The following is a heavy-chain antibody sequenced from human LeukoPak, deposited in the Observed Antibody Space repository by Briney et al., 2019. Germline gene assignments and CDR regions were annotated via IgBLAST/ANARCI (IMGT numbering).Heavy chain of an antibody. Sequence: PGGSLRLSCAASGFTFSSYSMNWVRQAPGKGLEGVSYISSSSSTIYYADSVKGRFTISRDNAKNSLYLQMNSLRAEDTAVYYCARDSGYSYGYSYYYYMDVWGKGTTVTVSS. CDR3: ARDSGYSYGYSYYYYMDV. D-gene: IGHD5-18*01. CDR1: GFTFSSYS. J-gene: IGHJ6*03. V-gene: IGHV3-48*01. CDR2: ISSSSSTI.